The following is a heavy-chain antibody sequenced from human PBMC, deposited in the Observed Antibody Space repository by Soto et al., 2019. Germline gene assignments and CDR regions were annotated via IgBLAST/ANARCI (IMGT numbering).Heavy chain of an antibody. J-gene: IGHJ4*02. CDR1: GFTFSSYA. CDR2: ISYDGSNK. CDR3: ARDKSTLVPNYFDY. V-gene: IGHV3-30-3*01. Sequence: GGSLRLSCAASGFTFSSYAMHWVRQAPGKGLEWVAVISYDGSNKYYADSVKGRFTISRDNSKNTLYLQMNSLRAEDTAVYYCARDKSTLVPNYFDYWGQGTLVTVSS. D-gene: IGHD6-6*01.